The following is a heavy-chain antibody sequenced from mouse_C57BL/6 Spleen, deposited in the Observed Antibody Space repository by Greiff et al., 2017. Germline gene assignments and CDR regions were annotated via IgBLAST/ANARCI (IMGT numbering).Heavy chain of an antibody. J-gene: IGHJ4*01. CDR3: ARKGGIYYAMDY. Sequence: QVQLQQPGAELVKPGASVKMSCKASGYTFTSYWITWVKQRPGQGLEWIGDIYPGSGSTNYNEKFKSKATLTVDTSSSTAYMPLSSLTSEAAAVYYCARKGGIYYAMDYWGQGTSVTVSS. CDR1: GYTFTSYW. V-gene: IGHV1-55*01. CDR2: IYPGSGST.